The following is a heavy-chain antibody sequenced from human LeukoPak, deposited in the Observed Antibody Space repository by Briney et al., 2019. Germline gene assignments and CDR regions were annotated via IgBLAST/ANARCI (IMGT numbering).Heavy chain of an antibody. V-gene: IGHV4-30-4*01. CDR3: ARTPQKYQLPRDFDY. D-gene: IGHD2-2*01. J-gene: IGHJ4*02. CDR1: GGSISSGDYY. CDR2: IYYSGSA. Sequence: SETLSLTCTVSGGSISSGDYYRRWIRQPPGKGLEWIGYIYYSGSAYYSPSLKSRLTISVDTSKNQFSLKLSSVTAADTAVYYCARTPQKYQLPRDFDYWGQGTLVTVSS.